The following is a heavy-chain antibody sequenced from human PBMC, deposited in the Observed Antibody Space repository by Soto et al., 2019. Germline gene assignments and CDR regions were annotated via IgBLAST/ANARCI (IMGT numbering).Heavy chain of an antibody. CDR2: MTGSGATI. D-gene: IGHD6-25*01. Sequence: EVQLLESGGGLVQPGGSLRLSCAASGFSFSTFAMGWVRQPPGQGLEWVSFMTGSGATIFYADSVNGCFTIARDNSNNALFLQMNSLRGEDTAVYYCVKLILVAAGPLAFDYWGQGPLLTVSS. J-gene: IGHJ4*02. V-gene: IGHV3-23*01. CDR1: GFSFSTFA. CDR3: VKLILVAAGPLAFDY.